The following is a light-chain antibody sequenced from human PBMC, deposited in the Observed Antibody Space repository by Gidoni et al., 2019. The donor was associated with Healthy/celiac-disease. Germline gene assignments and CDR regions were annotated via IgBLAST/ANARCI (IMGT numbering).Light chain of an antibody. Sequence: DIVMTQSPLSLPVTPGEPASISCRSSQSLLHSNGYNYLDWYLQKPGQSPQLLIYLGYNRASGVPDRCSGSGSGTDFTLKISRVEAEDVGVYYCMQALQTPRTFGQGTKLEIK. V-gene: IGKV2-28*01. CDR3: MQALQTPRT. CDR2: LGY. J-gene: IGKJ2*02. CDR1: QSLLHSNGYNY.